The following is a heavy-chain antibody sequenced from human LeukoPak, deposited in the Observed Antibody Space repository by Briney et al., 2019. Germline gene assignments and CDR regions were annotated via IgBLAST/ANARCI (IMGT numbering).Heavy chain of an antibody. Sequence: ASVKVSCKASGGTFSSYTISWARQAPGQGLEWMGRIIPILGIANYAQKFQGRVTITADKSTSTAYMELSSLRSEDTAVYYCASSLGDCSGGSCYQSWGQGTLVTVSS. CDR1: GGTFSSYT. V-gene: IGHV1-69*02. CDR2: IIPILGIA. D-gene: IGHD2-15*01. J-gene: IGHJ4*02. CDR3: ASSLGDCSGGSCYQS.